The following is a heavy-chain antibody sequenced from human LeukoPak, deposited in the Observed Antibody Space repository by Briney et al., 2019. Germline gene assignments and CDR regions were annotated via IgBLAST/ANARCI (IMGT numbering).Heavy chain of an antibody. CDR2: IYYSGST. Sequence: PSETLSLTCTVSGGSISSSSYYWGWIRQPPGKGLEWIGSIYYSGSTYYNPSLKSRVTISVDTSKNQFSLKLSSVTAADTAVYYCARLSGSYLGDFDYWGQGTLVTVSS. CDR3: ARLSGSYLGDFDY. V-gene: IGHV4-39*01. D-gene: IGHD1-26*01. CDR1: GGSISSSSYY. J-gene: IGHJ4*02.